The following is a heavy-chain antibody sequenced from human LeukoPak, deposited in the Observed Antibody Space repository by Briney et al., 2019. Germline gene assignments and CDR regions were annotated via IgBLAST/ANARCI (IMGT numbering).Heavy chain of an antibody. CDR2: INPSGGNT. CDR3: ARDSVDGLFDY. V-gene: IGHV1-46*01. D-gene: IGHD3-9*01. Sequence: ASVKVSCKASGYTFTSYYMHWVRQAPAQGLEWMGIINPSGGNTSYAQKFQGRVTMTRDTSTSTVYMELSSLRSEDTAVYYCARDSVDGLFDYWGEGTLVTVSS. CDR1: GYTFTSYY. J-gene: IGHJ4*02.